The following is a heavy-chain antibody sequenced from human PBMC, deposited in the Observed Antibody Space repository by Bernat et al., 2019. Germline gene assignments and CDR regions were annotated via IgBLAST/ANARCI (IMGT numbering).Heavy chain of an antibody. Sequence: QVQLVESGGGLVQPGRSRRPSLAASGSTFGSYGMHWVRQAPGKGWEWVAVIWYDGSIKYYADSVKGRFTISRDNSKNTLYLQMNSLRAEDTAVYYCARDLGEYSSGLGGRALGYWGQGTLVTVSS. CDR2: IWYDGSIK. CDR1: GSTFGSYG. J-gene: IGHJ4*02. D-gene: IGHD6-19*01. CDR3: ARDLGEYSSGLGGRALGY. V-gene: IGHV3-33*01.